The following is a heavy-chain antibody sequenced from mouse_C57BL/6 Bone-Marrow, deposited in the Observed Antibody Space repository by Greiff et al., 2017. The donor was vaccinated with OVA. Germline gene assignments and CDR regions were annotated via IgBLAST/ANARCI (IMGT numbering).Heavy chain of an antibody. CDR3: ARGYYGSSRSWFAY. V-gene: IGHV1-59*01. D-gene: IGHD1-1*01. J-gene: IGHJ3*01. Sequence: VQLQQSGAELVRPGTSVKLSCKASGYTFTSYWMHWVKQRPGQGLEWIGVIDPSDSYTNYNQKFKGKATLTVDTSSSTAYMQLSSLTSEDSAVYYCARGYYGSSRSWFAYWGQGTLVTVSA. CDR2: IDPSDSYT. CDR1: GYTFTSYW.